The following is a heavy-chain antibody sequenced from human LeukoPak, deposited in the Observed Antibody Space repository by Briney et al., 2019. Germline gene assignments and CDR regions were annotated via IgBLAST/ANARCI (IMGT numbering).Heavy chain of an antibody. D-gene: IGHD3-9*01. CDR2: IIPIFGTA. Sequence: VASVKVSCKASGGTFSSYAISWVRQAPGQGLEWMGRIIPIFGTANYAQKFQGRVTITTDGSTSTAYMELSSLRSEDTAVYYCARDLEGLLFGGGDYDILGDWGQGTLVTVSS. CDR1: GGTFSSYA. V-gene: IGHV1-69*05. J-gene: IGHJ4*02. CDR3: ARDLEGLLFGGGDYDILGD.